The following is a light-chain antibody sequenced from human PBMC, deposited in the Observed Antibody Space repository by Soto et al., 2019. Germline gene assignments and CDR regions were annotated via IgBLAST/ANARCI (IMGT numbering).Light chain of an antibody. CDR1: HDISSW. CDR2: AAS. V-gene: IGKV1-12*01. CDR3: QQANSFPLT. Sequence: DIQMTQSPSSVSASVGDRVTITCRASHDISSWLAWYQQKPGQAPTLLMYAASRLHSGVPARFSGSESGTDFILTISSLQPEDSATYYCQQANSFPLTFGGGTKVEIK. J-gene: IGKJ4*01.